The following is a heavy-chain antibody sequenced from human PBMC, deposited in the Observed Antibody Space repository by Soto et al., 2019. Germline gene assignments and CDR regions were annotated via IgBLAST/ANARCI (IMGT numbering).Heavy chain of an antibody. J-gene: IGHJ6*02. CDR1: GFTFSNAW. D-gene: IGHD1-26*01. CDR2: IKSKTDVGTT. Sequence: GGSLRLSCAASGFTFSNAWMNWVRQAPGKGLEWVGRIKSKTDVGTTDYAAPVKGRFTTSRDDSKNTLYLQMNSLKTEDTAVYYCTTDELLVPYYYYGMDVWGQGTTVTVSS. V-gene: IGHV3-15*07. CDR3: TTDELLVPYYYYGMDV.